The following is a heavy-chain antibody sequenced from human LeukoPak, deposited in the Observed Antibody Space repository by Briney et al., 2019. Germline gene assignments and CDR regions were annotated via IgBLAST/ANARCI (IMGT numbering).Heavy chain of an antibody. V-gene: IGHV3-21*04. Sequence: GRSLRLSCAASGFTFSSYSMNWVRQAPGKGLEWVSSISSSSSYIFYADSVKGRFTISRDNAKNSVYLQMNSLRAEGTAVYYCARADIAASSPWFFDFWGQGSLVTVSS. CDR2: ISSSSSYI. J-gene: IGHJ4*02. D-gene: IGHD2-15*01. CDR3: ARADIAASSPWFFDF. CDR1: GFTFSSYS.